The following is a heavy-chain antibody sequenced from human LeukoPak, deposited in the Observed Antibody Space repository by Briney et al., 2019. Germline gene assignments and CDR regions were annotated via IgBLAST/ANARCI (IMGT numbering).Heavy chain of an antibody. CDR2: INPSGGST. CDR1: GYTFTSYY. D-gene: IGHD3-3*01. Sequence: GASVKVSCKASGYTFTSYYMHWVRQAPGQGLEWMGIINPSGGSTSYAQKFQGRVTMTRDTSTSTVYMELSSLRSEDTAVYYCARDSTLSRGVVSGYSIYWGQGTLGTVSS. J-gene: IGHJ4*02. V-gene: IGHV1-46*01. CDR3: ARDSTLSRGVVSGYSIY.